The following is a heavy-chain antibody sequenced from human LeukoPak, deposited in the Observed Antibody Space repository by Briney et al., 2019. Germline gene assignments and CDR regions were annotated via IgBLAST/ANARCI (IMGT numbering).Heavy chain of an antibody. V-gene: IGHV1-18*01. CDR2: ISAYNGNT. CDR1: GYTCTSYG. CDR3: ARVDWFVSPVYFDY. J-gene: IGHJ4*02. Sequence: VASVKVSCKSSGYTCTSYGISWVRQAPGQGLEWMGWISAYNGNTNYAQKLQGRVTMTTDTSTSTAYMELRSLRSDDTAVYYCARVDWFVSPVYFDYWGQGTLVTVSS. D-gene: IGHD3/OR15-3a*01.